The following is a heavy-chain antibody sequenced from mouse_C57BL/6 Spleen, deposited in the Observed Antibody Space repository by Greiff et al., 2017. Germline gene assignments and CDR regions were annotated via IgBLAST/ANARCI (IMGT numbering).Heavy chain of an antibody. CDR3: TTSYYGSSYWYFEV. V-gene: IGHV14-4*01. CDR2: IDPENGDT. J-gene: IGHJ1*03. CDR1: GFNIKDDY. Sequence: VQLKESGAELVRPGASVKLSCTASGFNIKDDYMHWVKQRPEQGLEWIGWIDPENGDTEYASKFQGKATITADTSSNTAYLQLSSLTSEDTAVYYCTTSYYGSSYWYFEVWGTGTTVTVSS. D-gene: IGHD1-1*01.